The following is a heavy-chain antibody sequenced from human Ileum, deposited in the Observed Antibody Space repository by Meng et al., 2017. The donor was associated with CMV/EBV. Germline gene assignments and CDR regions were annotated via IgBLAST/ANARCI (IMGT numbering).Heavy chain of an antibody. CDR1: CGSSSTYY. D-gene: IGHD5-24*01. CDR2: VDNRDRT. Sequence: HVHLEAAGPGVVKPSETLFHTCTVSCGSSSTYYWNWIRQPAGRELEWIGRVDNRDRTTYNPSLKSRVTMSVDTSKNQFSLTLYSVTAADTAVYFCARDREHTYGYTFEYWGQGALVTVFS. V-gene: IGHV4-4*07. CDR3: ARDREHTYGYTFEY. J-gene: IGHJ4*02.